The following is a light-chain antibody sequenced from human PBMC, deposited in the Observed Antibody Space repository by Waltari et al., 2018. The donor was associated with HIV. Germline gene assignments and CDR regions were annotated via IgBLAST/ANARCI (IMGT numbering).Light chain of an antibody. J-gene: IGLJ2*01. CDR3: ASHAGSKDV. CDR1: SSDVGAYNY. Sequence: QSALTQPPSASGSPGQSVTISCTGTSSDVGAYNYVPWFQHHPGQAPKLMIYDVTKRPSGVPDRFSGSKSGNTASLTVSGLQAEDEADYYCASHAGSKDVFGGGTRLTVL. V-gene: IGLV2-8*01. CDR2: DVT.